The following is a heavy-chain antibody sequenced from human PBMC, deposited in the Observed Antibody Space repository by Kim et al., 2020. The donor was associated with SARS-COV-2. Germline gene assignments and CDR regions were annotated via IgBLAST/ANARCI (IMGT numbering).Heavy chain of an antibody. V-gene: IGHV4-39*01. Sequence: SETLSLTCTVSGGSISSSSYYWGWIRQPPGKGLEWIGSIYYSGSTYYNPSLKSRVTISVDTSKNQFSLKLSSVTAADTAVYYCAIHLRGGIAVAGGYYFDYWGQGTLVTVSS. CDR2: IYYSGST. CDR3: AIHLRGGIAVAGGYYFDY. J-gene: IGHJ4*02. CDR1: GGSISSSSYY. D-gene: IGHD6-19*01.